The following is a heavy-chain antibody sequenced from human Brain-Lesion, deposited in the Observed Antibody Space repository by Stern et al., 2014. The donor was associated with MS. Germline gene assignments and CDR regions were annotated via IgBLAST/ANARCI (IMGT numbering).Heavy chain of an antibody. D-gene: IGHD3-22*01. CDR1: GGSVSSRSYY. Sequence: QVQLQESGPGLVKPSETLSLTCTVSGGSVSSRSYYWDWIRLPPGKGLEWIGNIYYNGSTFYSPSLKSRVTISVDTSKNQFSLKLSSVTAADTAVYYCARRTFFYDGSGYQNRPFDYWGQGTLVTVSS. J-gene: IGHJ4*02. CDR3: ARRTFFYDGSGYQNRPFDY. V-gene: IGHV4-39*01. CDR2: IYYNGST.